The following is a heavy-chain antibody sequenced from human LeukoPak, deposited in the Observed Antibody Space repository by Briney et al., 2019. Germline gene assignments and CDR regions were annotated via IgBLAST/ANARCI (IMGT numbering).Heavy chain of an antibody. V-gene: IGHV1-18*01. CDR1: GYTFTSYG. Sequence: ASVKVSCKASGYTFTSYGISWVRQAPGQGLEWMGWISAYNGNTNYAQKLQGRVTMTTDTSTSTAYMELRSLRSDDTAVYYCARTIAVAVNSPTGYYDMDVWGQGTTVTVSS. D-gene: IGHD6-19*01. J-gene: IGHJ6*02. CDR3: ARTIAVAVNSPTGYYDMDV. CDR2: ISAYNGNT.